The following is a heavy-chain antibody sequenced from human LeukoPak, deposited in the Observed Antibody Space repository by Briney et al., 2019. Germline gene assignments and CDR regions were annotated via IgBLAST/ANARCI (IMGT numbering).Heavy chain of an antibody. CDR3: ARGYGGIDY. D-gene: IGHD3-16*01. Sequence: GGSLRLSCAASGFTFSSYWMSWVRQAPGKGLEWLSYISSDSSTIYSADSVKGRFTISRDNAKNSLYLQMHSLRAEDTAVYYCARGYGGIDYWGQGTLVTVSS. J-gene: IGHJ4*02. V-gene: IGHV3-48*01. CDR1: GFTFSSYW. CDR2: ISSDSSTI.